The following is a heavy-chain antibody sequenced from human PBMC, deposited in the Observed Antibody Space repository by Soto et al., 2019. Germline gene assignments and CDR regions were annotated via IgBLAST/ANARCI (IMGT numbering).Heavy chain of an antibody. Sequence: ASVKVSCKASGYTFTGYYMHWVRQAPGQGLEWMGWINPNSGGTNYAQKFQGWVTMTRDTSISTAYMELSRLRSEDTAVYYCARGSGYYYCYYGMDVWGQGTTVTVSS. J-gene: IGHJ6*02. CDR2: INPNSGGT. V-gene: IGHV1-2*04. D-gene: IGHD3-22*01. CDR3: ARGSGYYYCYYGMDV. CDR1: GYTFTGYY.